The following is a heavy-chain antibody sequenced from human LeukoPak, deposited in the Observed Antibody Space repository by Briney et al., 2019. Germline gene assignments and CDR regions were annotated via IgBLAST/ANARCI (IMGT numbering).Heavy chain of an antibody. D-gene: IGHD2/OR15-2a*01. Sequence: GGSLRLSCTASGFAFGDYYMSWVRQTPGKGLEWVSYISSSSSYTKYADSVKGRFTISRDNARNSLYLQMNSLRAEDTAVYYCLPLISRFSVEHGFDISGHGAMVTVSS. CDR1: GFAFGDYY. CDR2: ISSSSSYT. J-gene: IGHJ3*02. V-gene: IGHV3-11*06. CDR3: LPLISRFSVEHGFDI.